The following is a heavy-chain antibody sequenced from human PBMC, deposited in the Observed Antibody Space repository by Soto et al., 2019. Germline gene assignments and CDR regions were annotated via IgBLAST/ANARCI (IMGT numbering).Heavy chain of an antibody. V-gene: IGHV3-30-3*01. CDR3: AREDERWLQQFDY. D-gene: IGHD5-12*01. Sequence: QVQLVESGGGVVQPGRSLRLSCAASGFTFNNYAMHWVRQAPGKGLEWVAVISYDGYKKYYADSVKGRFTVSRDTSKNTLYLQMNSLRVEDTAVYYCAREDERWLQQFDYWGQGTLVTVSS. CDR2: ISYDGYKK. J-gene: IGHJ4*02. CDR1: GFTFNNYA.